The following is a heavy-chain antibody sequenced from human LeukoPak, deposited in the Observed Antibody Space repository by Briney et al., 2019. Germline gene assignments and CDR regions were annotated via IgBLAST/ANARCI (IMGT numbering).Heavy chain of an antibody. CDR1: GFTFSSYA. Sequence: GGSLRISCAASGFTFSSYAMSWVRQAPGKGLEWVSAISSSGDSTFYADSVKGRFSISRDNSKSTLYLQMNSLRAEDTAVYYCAKATGYGLVSDYYYYYGMDVWGQGATVTVSS. J-gene: IGHJ6*02. CDR2: ISSSGDST. V-gene: IGHV3-23*01. D-gene: IGHD3/OR15-3a*01. CDR3: AKATGYGLVSDYYYYYGMDV.